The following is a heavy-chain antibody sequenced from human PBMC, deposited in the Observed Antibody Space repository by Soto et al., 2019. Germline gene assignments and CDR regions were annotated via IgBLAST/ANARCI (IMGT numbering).Heavy chain of an antibody. Sequence: GASVKVSCKASGFTFTSSAVQWVRQARGQRLEWIGWIVVGSGNTNYAQKFQERVTITRDKSISTAYLQWSSLKASDTAMYYCARLGSEGGVGSFPLRYYYYYGMDVWGQGTTVTVSS. CDR2: IVVGSGNT. J-gene: IGHJ6*02. CDR1: GFTFTSSA. V-gene: IGHV1-58*01. CDR3: ARLGSEGGVGSFPLRYYYYYGMDV. D-gene: IGHD3-10*02.